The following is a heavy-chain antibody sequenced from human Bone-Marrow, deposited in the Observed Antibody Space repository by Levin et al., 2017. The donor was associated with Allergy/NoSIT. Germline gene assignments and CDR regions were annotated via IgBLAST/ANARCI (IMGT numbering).Heavy chain of an antibody. CDR2: INPIFGTA. CDR3: ATERDLTPNWFDP. CDR1: GGTLSSYA. D-gene: IGHD1-14*01. V-gene: IGHV1-69*13. J-gene: IGHJ5*02. Sequence: AASVKVSCKASGGTLSSYAINWVRQAPGQGLEWMGGINPIFGTANYAQRFRGRVSITADESLNTASMEMSGLRSEDTAVYYCATERDLTPNWFDPWGQGTLVTVSS.